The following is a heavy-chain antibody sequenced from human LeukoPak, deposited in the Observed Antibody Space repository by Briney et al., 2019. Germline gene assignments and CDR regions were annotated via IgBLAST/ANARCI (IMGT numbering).Heavy chain of an antibody. J-gene: IGHJ5*02. D-gene: IGHD4-23*01. CDR1: GYTFTGYY. V-gene: IGHV1-2*04. CDR3: ARDHGGNSFLWFDP. CDR2: INPHSGAT. Sequence: ASVKVSCKASGYTFTGYYIHWVRQVPGQGLEWMGWINPHSGATNYAQKFQGWVTMTMNTSISTAYLELSRLKSDDTAVYYCARDHGGNSFLWFDPWGQGTLVTVSS.